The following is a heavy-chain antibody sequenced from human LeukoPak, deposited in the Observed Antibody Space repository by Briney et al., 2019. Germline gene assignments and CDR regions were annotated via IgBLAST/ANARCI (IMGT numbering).Heavy chain of an antibody. CDR2: ISRNAGST. D-gene: IGHD3-10*01. CDR3: AKDRSLEYYYGSGTYSY. J-gene: IGHJ4*02. CDR1: GFTFSTYN. Sequence: GGSLRLSCAASGFTFSTYNMNWVRQPPGKGLEWVSTISRNAGSTYYADYVKGRFTISRDNSKNTLYLQMSSLRAEDTAVYYCAKDRSLEYYYGSGTYSYWGQGTLVTVSS. V-gene: IGHV3-23*01.